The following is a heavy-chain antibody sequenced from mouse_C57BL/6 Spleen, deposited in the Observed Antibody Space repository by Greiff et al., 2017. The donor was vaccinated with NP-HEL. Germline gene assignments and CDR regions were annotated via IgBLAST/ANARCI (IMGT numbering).Heavy chain of an antibody. D-gene: IGHD4-1*01. Sequence: EVQLVESGGGLVKPGGSLKLSCAASGFTFSSYAMSWVRQTPEKRLEWVATISDGGSYTYYPDNVKGRFTISRDNAKNNLYLQMSHLKSEDTAMYYCARDTGTGWFAYWGQGTLVTVSA. CDR3: ARDTGTGWFAY. J-gene: IGHJ3*01. V-gene: IGHV5-4*01. CDR1: GFTFSSYA. CDR2: ISDGGSYT.